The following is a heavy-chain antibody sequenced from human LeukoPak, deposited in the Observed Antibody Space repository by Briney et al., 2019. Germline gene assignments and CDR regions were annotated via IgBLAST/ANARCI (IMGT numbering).Heavy chain of an antibody. CDR1: VGSISSYY. J-gene: IGHJ4*01. CDR3: ASHYGSGFDY. V-gene: IGHV4-59*01. Sequence: PPETRSLTCTVSVGSISSYYWSWIRQPPGKGLEWIGYIYYSGSTNYNPSLKSRVTISIDTSKNQFSLKLSSVTAADTAMYYCASHYGSGFDYWGPGSLVTVPS. D-gene: IGHD3-10*01. CDR2: IYYSGST.